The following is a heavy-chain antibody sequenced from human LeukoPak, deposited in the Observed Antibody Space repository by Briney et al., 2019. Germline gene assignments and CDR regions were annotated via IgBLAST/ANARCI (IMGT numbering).Heavy chain of an antibody. CDR2: IYSDSSA. D-gene: IGHD3-22*01. Sequence: GGSLRLSGAASGVTSNYHFMTWVRQAPGKGLEWVSVIYSDSSADYADSVKGRFTISRDDAQNTLYLQMNSLRAGDTAVYYCARAPRPFDNSDYYFDYWGQGSLVTVSS. CDR3: ARAPRPFDNSDYYFDY. J-gene: IGHJ4*02. V-gene: IGHV3-53*01. CDR1: GVTSNYHF.